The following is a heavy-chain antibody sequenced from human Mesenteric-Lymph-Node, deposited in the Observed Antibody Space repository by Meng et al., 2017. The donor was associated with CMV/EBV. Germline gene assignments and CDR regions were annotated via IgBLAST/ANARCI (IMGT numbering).Heavy chain of an antibody. D-gene: IGHD7-27*01. J-gene: IGHJ4*02. CDR2: IYPGDSDT. Sequence: KVSCKGSGYSFPSYWIGWVRQMPGKGLEWMGIIYPGDSDTSYSPSFQGQVTISADKSISTAYLQWNSLKASDTAIYYCARISNWGREVDYWGQGTLVTVSS. CDR1: GYSFPSYW. V-gene: IGHV5-51*01. CDR3: ARISNWGREVDY.